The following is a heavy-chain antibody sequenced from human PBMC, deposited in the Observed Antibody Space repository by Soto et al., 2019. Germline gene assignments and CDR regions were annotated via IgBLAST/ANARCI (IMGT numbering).Heavy chain of an antibody. CDR3: ARSERYSGSYYQGYFDY. D-gene: IGHD1-26*01. CDR2: IWYDGSNK. Sequence: GGSLRLSCAASGFTFSSYGMHWVRQAPGKGLEWVAVIWYDGSNKYYADSVKGRFTISRDNSKNTLYLQMNSLRAEDTAVYYCARSERYSGSYYQGYFDYWGQGTLVTVSS. J-gene: IGHJ4*02. CDR1: GFTFSSYG. V-gene: IGHV3-33*01.